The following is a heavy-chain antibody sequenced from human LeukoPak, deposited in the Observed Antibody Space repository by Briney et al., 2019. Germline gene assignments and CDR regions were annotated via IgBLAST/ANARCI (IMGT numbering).Heavy chain of an antibody. J-gene: IGHJ5*02. V-gene: IGHV1-69*06. D-gene: IGHD3-10*01. CDR3: ARLTYGSGTQYVDP. Sequence: SVKVSCKASGGTFSSYAISWVRQAPGQGLEWMGGIIPIFGTANYAQKFQGRVTITADKSTSTAYMELSSLRSEDTAVYYCARLTYGSGTQYVDPWGQGTLVTVSS. CDR2: IIPIFGTA. CDR1: GGTFSSYA.